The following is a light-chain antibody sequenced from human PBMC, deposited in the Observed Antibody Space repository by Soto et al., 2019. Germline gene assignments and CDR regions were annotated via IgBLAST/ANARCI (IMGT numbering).Light chain of an antibody. CDR2: DAF. CDR3: QQRINWPLT. CDR1: QSVSKY. V-gene: IGKV3-11*01. J-gene: IGKJ3*01. Sequence: EIVLTQSPATLSLSPGERATLSCRASQSVSKYLAWYQQKPGQVPRLLIYDAFNRATGSPVRFSGSGSGTDFTLTISSLEPEDFAVYYCQQRINWPLTFGPGTKVEVK.